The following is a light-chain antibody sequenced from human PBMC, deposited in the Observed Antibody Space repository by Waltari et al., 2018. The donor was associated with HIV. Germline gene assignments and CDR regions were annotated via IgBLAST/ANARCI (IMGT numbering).Light chain of an antibody. V-gene: IGLV2-8*01. CDR2: EGT. CDR1: RSYIGAYVS. CDR3: SSYGDSLRVL. J-gene: IGLJ3*02. Sequence: QSALTPPPSASGPLGQAVPISSTGSRSYIGAYVSVFWFQQHPRSAPKLLLSEGTRRPSTVSDRFSGSRSGSTAFLTVAGLQPDDEATYFCSSYGDSLRVLFGGGTNVTVL.